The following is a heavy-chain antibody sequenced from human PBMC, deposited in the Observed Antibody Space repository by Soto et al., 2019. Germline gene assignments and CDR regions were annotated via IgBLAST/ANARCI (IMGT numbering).Heavy chain of an antibody. CDR2: ISSSSSYI. V-gene: IGHV3-21*01. CDR3: AVDVDTAMVTFDWFDP. CDR1: GFTFSSYS. Sequence: GGSLRLSCAASGFTFSSYSMNGVRQAPGKCLEWVSSISSSSSYIYYADSVKGRFTISRDNAKNSLYLQVNSLRAEDTAVYYCAVDVDTAMVTFDWFDPWGQGTLVTVSS. D-gene: IGHD5-18*01. J-gene: IGHJ5*02.